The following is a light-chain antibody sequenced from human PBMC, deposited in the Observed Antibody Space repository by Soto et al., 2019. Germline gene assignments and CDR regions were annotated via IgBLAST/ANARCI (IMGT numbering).Light chain of an antibody. Sequence: DIQITQSPSSLSASVGDRVTITCRASQSISSYLNWYQQKPGKAPKLLIYAASSLQSGVPSRFSGSGSGTEFTLTISSLQPEDFATYYCQQSYSTPQTFGQGTKVEIK. J-gene: IGKJ1*01. CDR1: QSISSY. CDR3: QQSYSTPQT. CDR2: AAS. V-gene: IGKV1-39*01.